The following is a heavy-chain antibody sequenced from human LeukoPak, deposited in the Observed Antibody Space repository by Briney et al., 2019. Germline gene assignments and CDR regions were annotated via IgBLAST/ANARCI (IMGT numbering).Heavy chain of an antibody. CDR3: ARDRGAGRGYCTNGVCYDQPLFDY. V-gene: IGHV4-59*01. Sequence: SETLSLTCTVSGGSISSYYWSWIRQPPGKGLEWIGYIYYSGSTNYNPSLKSRVTISVDTSKNQFSLKLSSVTAADTAVYYCARDRGAGRGYCTNGVCYDQPLFDYWGQGTLVTVSS. CDR2: IYYSGST. D-gene: IGHD2-8*01. J-gene: IGHJ4*02. CDR1: GGSISSYY.